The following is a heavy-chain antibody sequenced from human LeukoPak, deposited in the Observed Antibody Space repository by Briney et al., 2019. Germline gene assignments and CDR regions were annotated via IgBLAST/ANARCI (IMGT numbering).Heavy chain of an antibody. CDR1: GYTFTGYY. CDR3: ASSGPERIWFGEFLDAFDI. CDR2: INPNSGGT. D-gene: IGHD3-10*01. J-gene: IGHJ3*02. V-gene: IGHV1-2*06. Sequence: GASVKVSCKASGYTFTGYYMHWVRQAPGQGLEWMGRINPNSGGTNYAQKFQGRVTMTRDTSISTAYMELSRLRSDDTAVYYCASSGPERIWFGEFLDAFDIWGQGTMVTVSS.